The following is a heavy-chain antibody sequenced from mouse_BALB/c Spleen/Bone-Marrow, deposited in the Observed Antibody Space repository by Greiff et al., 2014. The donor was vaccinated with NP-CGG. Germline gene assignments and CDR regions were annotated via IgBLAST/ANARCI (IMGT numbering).Heavy chain of an antibody. J-gene: IGHJ2*01. CDR3: ARLGYYGSSDY. CDR1: GFDFSSYW. V-gene: IGHV4-1*02. CDR2: INPDSSTI. Sequence: EVQLVESGGGLVQPGGSLKLSCAASGFDFSSYWMSWVRQAPGKGLEWIGEINPDSSTINYTPSLKDKFIISRDNAKNTLYLQRSKVRSEDTALYYCARLGYYGSSDYWGQGTTLTVSS. D-gene: IGHD1-1*01.